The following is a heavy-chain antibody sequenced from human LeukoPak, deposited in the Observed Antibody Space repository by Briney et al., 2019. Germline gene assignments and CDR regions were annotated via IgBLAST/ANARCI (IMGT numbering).Heavy chain of an antibody. CDR1: DGSFSGYY. Sequence: SETLSLTCAVYDGSFSGYYWSWIRQPPGKGLEWIGEIDHSGSTNYNPSLKSRGSISLDTSKNQFSLKLNSVTAADTAVYYCARRRGYSYGYVSGRDYFDYWGQGTLVTVSS. D-gene: IGHD5-18*01. CDR3: ARRRGYSYGYVSGRDYFDY. J-gene: IGHJ4*02. V-gene: IGHV4-34*01. CDR2: IDHSGST.